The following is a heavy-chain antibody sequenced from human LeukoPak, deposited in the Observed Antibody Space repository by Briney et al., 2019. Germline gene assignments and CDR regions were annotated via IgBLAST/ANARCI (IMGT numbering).Heavy chain of an antibody. CDR1: GFTFSSYA. D-gene: IGHD6-19*01. Sequence: GGSLRLSCAASGFTFSSYAMHWVRQALGKGLEWVAVISYDGSNKYYADSVKGRFTISRDNSKNTLYLQMNSLRAEDTAVYYCARARPVALFDYWGQGTLVTVSS. J-gene: IGHJ4*02. CDR2: ISYDGSNK. CDR3: ARARPVALFDY. V-gene: IGHV3-30-3*01.